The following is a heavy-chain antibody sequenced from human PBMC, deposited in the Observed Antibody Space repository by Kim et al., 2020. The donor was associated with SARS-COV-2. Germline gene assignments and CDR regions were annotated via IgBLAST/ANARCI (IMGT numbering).Heavy chain of an antibody. J-gene: IGHJ6*02. V-gene: IGHV4-34*01. CDR1: GGSFSGYY. CDR3: ARGLAAAGTYYYYYGMDV. D-gene: IGHD6-13*01. CDR2: INHSGST. Sequence: SETLSLTCAVYGGSFSGYYWSWIRQPPGKGLEWIGEINHSGSTNYNPSLKSRVTISVDTSKNQFSLKLSSVTAADTAVYYCARGLAAAGTYYYYYGMDVWGQGTTVTVSS.